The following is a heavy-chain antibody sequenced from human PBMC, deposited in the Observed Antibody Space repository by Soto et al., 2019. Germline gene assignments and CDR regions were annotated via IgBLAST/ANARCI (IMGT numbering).Heavy chain of an antibody. CDR1: GFTFSNFA. V-gene: IGHV3-23*01. Sequence: EVQLLESGGGLVQPGGSLRLSCAASGFTFSNFAMNWLRQPPGKGPEWVSSISSRCKAFYADDVMGRFTISRDNSKNTLYLQMNSLRAEDTAVYYCTKGRVGDSPWSGWFDPWGQGTLVTVSS. CDR3: TKGRVGDSPWSGWFDP. D-gene: IGHD2-21*02. CDR2: ISSRCKA. J-gene: IGHJ5*02.